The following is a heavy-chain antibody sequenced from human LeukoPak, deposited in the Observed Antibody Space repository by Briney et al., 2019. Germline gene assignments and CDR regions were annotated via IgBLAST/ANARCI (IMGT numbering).Heavy chain of an antibody. CDR1: GFTFSSYE. J-gene: IGHJ4*02. CDR2: ISNTGSTV. Sequence: GGSLRLSCAASGFTFSSYEMNWVRQAPGKGLEWVSHISNTGSTVYYADSVQGRFTISRDNTKTSLYLQMNSLRAEDTAIYYCAAKNILGYCSGGSCYRVYWGQGTLVTVSS. V-gene: IGHV3-48*03. D-gene: IGHD2-15*01. CDR3: AAKNILGYCSGGSCYRVY.